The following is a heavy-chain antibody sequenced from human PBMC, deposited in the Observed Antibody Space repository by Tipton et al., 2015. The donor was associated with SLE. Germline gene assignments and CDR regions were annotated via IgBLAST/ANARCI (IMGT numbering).Heavy chain of an antibody. J-gene: IGHJ6*02. D-gene: IGHD3-3*01. CDR1: GYTFTSYA. CDR2: IIPIFGTA. CDR3: ARGVTGNDFWSGFLPYYYYSMDV. Sequence: QSGAEVKKPGASVKVSCKASGYTFTSYAISWVRQAPGQGLEWMGGIIPIFGTANFAQKFQGRVTITTDESTSTAYMELSSLRSEDTAVYYCARGVTGNDFWSGFLPYYYYSMDVWGQGTTVTVSS. V-gene: IGHV1-69*05.